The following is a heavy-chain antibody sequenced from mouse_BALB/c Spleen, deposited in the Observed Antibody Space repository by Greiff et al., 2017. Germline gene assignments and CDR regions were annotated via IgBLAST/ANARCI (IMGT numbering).Heavy chain of an antibody. J-gene: IGHJ1*01. CDR3: ARDYGKDWYFDV. CDR2: ISSGGST. D-gene: IGHD2-1*01. Sequence: EVKLMESGGGLVKPGGSLKLSCAASGFTFSSYAMSWVRQTPEKRLEWVASISSGGSTYYPDSVKGRFTISRDNARNILYLQMSSLRSEDTAMYYCARDYGKDWYFDVWGAGTTVTVSS. CDR1: GFTFSSYA. V-gene: IGHV5-6-5*01.